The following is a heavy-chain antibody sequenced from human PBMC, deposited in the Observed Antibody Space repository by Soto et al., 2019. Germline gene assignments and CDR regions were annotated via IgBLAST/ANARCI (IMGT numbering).Heavy chain of an antibody. J-gene: IGHJ6*02. Sequence: GGSLRLSCAASGFTFNSYGMHWVRQGPGNGLEWVSAISGGGGTTYSADSVKGRVTISRDNSKNTLYLQMNSLRAEDTAVYYCAKVSLGALTFTDYYYYGLDVWGQGTTVTSP. CDR1: GFTFNSYG. CDR3: AKVSLGALTFTDYYYYGLDV. V-gene: IGHV3-23*01. D-gene: IGHD1-26*01. CDR2: ISGGGGTT.